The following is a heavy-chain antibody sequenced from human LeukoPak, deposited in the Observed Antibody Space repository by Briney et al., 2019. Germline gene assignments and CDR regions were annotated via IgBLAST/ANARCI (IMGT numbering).Heavy chain of an antibody. Sequence: SETLSLTCAVYGGSSSGYYWSWIRQPPGKGLEWIGEINHSGSTNYNPSLKSRVTISVDTSKNQFSLKLSSVTAADTAVYYCARFPRRHCSGGSCYIYWGQGTLVTVSS. V-gene: IGHV4-34*01. CDR3: ARFPRRHCSGGSCYIY. CDR1: GGSSSGYY. D-gene: IGHD2-15*01. CDR2: INHSGST. J-gene: IGHJ4*02.